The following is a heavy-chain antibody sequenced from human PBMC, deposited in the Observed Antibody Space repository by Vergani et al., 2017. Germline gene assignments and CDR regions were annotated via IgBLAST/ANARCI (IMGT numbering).Heavy chain of an antibody. D-gene: IGHD2-21*02. Sequence: QVQLQQWGAGLLKPSETLSLTCAVYGGSFSGYYWSWIRQPPGKGLEWIGEINHSGSTNYNPSLKSRVTISVDTSKNQFSLKLSSVTAADTAVYYCARGRLLHYYYYGMDVWGQGTTVTVS. CDR2: INHSGST. V-gene: IGHV4-34*01. CDR1: GGSFSGYY. CDR3: ARGRLLHYYYYGMDV. J-gene: IGHJ6*02.